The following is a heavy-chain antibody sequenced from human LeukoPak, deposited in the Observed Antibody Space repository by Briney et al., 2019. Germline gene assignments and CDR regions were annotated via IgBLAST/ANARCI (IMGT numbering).Heavy chain of an antibody. D-gene: IGHD4-17*01. CDR3: AKVGNYGDYGAFDI. CDR2: IYSGGST. J-gene: IGHJ3*02. V-gene: IGHV3-66*01. CDR1: EFSVGSNY. Sequence: GGSLRLSCAASEFSVGSNYMTWVRQAPGKGLEWVSLIYSGGSTYYADSVKGRFTISRDNSKNTLYLQMNSLRAEDTAVYYCAKVGNYGDYGAFDIWGQGTMVTVSS.